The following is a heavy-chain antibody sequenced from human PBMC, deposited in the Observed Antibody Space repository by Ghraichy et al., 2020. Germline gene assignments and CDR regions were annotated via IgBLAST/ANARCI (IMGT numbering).Heavy chain of an antibody. J-gene: IGHJ4*02. V-gene: IGHV4-34*01. CDR2: INHSGST. D-gene: IGHD6-13*01. CDR1: GGSFSGYY. CDR3: ARDAGIAAAEGDY. Sequence: SETLSLTCAVYGGSFSGYYWSWIRQPPGKGLEWIGEINHSGSTNYNPSLKSRATISVDTSKNQFSLKLSSVTAADTAVYYCARDAGIAAAEGDYWGQGTLVTVSS.